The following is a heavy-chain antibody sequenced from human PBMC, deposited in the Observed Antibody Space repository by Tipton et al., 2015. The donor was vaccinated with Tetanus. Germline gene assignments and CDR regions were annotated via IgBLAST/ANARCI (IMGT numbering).Heavy chain of an antibody. CDR1: GGSISSGGYF. Sequence: TLSLTCSVSGGSISSGGYFWNWIRQHPGKGPEWIGYIYYSGDTFYNPSLKSRVSMSVDTSKNQFSLNLRSVTAADTAVYYCARGGMMYADYWGQGTLVTVSS. V-gene: IGHV4-31*03. CDR3: ARGGMMYADY. CDR2: IYYSGDT. D-gene: IGHD2-8*01. J-gene: IGHJ4*02.